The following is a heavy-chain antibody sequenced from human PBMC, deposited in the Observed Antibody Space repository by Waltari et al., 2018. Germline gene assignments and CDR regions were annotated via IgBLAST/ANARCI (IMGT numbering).Heavy chain of an antibody. J-gene: IGHJ4*02. D-gene: IGHD3-10*01. V-gene: IGHV5-10-1*03. CDR3: ARLTIGWFGELLPSYDY. Sequence: EVQLVQSGAEVKKPGESLRISCKGSGYSFTSYWISWVRQMPGKGLEWMGGLDPSDSYTNYSPSFQGHVTISADKSISTAYLQWSSLKASDTAMYYCARLTIGWFGELLPSYDYWGQGTLVTVSS. CDR2: LDPSDSYT. CDR1: GYSFTSYW.